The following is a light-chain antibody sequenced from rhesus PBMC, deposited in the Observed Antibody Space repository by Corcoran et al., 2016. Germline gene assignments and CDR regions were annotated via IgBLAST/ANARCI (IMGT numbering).Light chain of an antibody. CDR1: QGIRTY. CDR2: AAS. J-gene: IGKJ1*01. Sequence: DIQMTQSPSSLSASAGDRVTITCRASQGIRTYLNWYQQKPGKATKRLIYAASSLESGVPSRFSGSGSGTAFTLTISSLQPEDFATYYCLQYNSNPLTFGQGTKVEIK. V-gene: IGKV1-43*01. CDR3: LQYNSNPLT.